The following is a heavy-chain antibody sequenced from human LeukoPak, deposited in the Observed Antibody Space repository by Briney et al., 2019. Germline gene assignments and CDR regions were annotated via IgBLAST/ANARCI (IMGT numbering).Heavy chain of an antibody. CDR2: ISGGSGST. V-gene: IGHV3-23*01. CDR1: GFTFSSYA. CDR3: AKHRFESGGYHSTD. J-gene: IGHJ4*02. D-gene: IGHD3-22*01. Sequence: GGSLRLSCAASGFTFSSYAMSWVREAPGKGLAWVPTISGGSGSTYCADSVKGRFTISRDNSKNTLYLQMNSLRDEDTAVYYCAKHRFESGGYHSTDWGQGTLVTVSS.